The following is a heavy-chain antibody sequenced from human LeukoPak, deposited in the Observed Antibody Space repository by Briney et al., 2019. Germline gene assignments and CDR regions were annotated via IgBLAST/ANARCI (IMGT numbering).Heavy chain of an antibody. V-gene: IGHV3-48*04. J-gene: IGHJ3*02. CDR3: AKDGRSTSPADAFDI. CDR2: NSSSGSTI. CDR1: GFTFSSYA. D-gene: IGHD2-2*01. Sequence: GGSLRLSCAASGFTFSSYAMSWVRQAPGKGLEWVSYNSSSGSTIYYADSVKGRFTISRDNAKNSLYLQMNSLRAEDTAVYYCAKDGRSTSPADAFDIWGQGTMVTVSS.